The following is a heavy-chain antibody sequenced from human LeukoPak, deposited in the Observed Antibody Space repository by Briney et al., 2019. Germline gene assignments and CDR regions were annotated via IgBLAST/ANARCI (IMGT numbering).Heavy chain of an antibody. CDR2: IYYSGST. CDR1: DSSINSYY. CDR3: ARAIRYEAFDI. Sequence: PSETLSLTCTVSDSSINSYYWGWIRQPPGKGLKWMGYIYYSGSTNYNPSLKSRVSISVASSNTQFSLKLSSVAAALTAVYCCARAIRYEAFDIWGQGTMVTVSS. V-gene: IGHV4-59*01. J-gene: IGHJ3*02. D-gene: IGHD3-3*02.